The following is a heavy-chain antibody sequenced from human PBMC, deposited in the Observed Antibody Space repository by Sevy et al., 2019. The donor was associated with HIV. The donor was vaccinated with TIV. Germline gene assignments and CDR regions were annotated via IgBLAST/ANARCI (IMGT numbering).Heavy chain of an antibody. Sequence: SETLSLTCTVSGGSITSLYWNWIRQPPGKGLEWIANIYYNGHINYSPTLKSRVTLSLDTSKNPFSLRLRSVTAADTAMYYCAGENAWGRGYSWGQGTLVTVSS. CDR2: IYYNGHI. D-gene: IGHD1-26*01. V-gene: IGHV4-59*08. CDR3: AGENAWGRGYS. J-gene: IGHJ4*02. CDR1: GGSITSLY.